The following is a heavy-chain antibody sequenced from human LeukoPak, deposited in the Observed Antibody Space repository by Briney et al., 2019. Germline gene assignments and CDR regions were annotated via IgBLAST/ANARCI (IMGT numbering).Heavy chain of an antibody. D-gene: IGHD3-10*01. V-gene: IGHV3-23*01. CDR1: GFPFTIYA. CDR2: IGGSST. CDR3: AKYRGFGDSYDS. Sequence: GGSLRLSCAASGFPFTIYAMSWVRQAPGEGLEWVSSIGGSSTYYAGFVKGRFTISRDTSKNTMDLQMNSLRAEDTAIYYCAKYRGFGDSYDSWGQGTLVTVSS. J-gene: IGHJ4*02.